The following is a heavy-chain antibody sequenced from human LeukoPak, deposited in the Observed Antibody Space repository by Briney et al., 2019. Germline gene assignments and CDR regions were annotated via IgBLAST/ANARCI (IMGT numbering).Heavy chain of an antibody. D-gene: IGHD3-16*02. J-gene: IGHJ4*02. CDR2: IGGSDGST. CDR1: RFTFSNYV. Sequence: GGSLTLSFAASRFTFSNYVMNWVRQPPGKGLEWVSGIGGSDGSTYYTDSVKGRFTISRDNSKNTLYLQMNSLRAEATALYYCTKGTWIELSSLFDSSGQGTLVTASS. CDR3: TKGTWIELSSLFDS. V-gene: IGHV3-23*01.